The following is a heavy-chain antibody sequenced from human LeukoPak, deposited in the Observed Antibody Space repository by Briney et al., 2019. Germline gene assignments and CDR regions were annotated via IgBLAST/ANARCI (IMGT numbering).Heavy chain of an antibody. CDR1: GYTLTELS. CDR2: FDAEDGET. D-gene: IGHD2-15*01. CDR3: ARDPLDCSGGSCYLYMDV. V-gene: IGHV1-24*01. J-gene: IGHJ6*03. Sequence: ASVKVSCKVSGYTLTELSMHWVRQAPGKGLEWMGGFDAEDGETIYAQKFQGRVTMTEDTSTDTAYMELSSLRSEDTAVYYCARDPLDCSGGSCYLYMDVWGKGTTVTVSS.